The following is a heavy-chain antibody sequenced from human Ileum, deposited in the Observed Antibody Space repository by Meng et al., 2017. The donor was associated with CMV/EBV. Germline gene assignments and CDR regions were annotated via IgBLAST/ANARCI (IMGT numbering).Heavy chain of an antibody. D-gene: IGHD6-13*01. CDR1: GGSISTCV. V-gene: IGHV1-69*01. CDR3: ATSIAATIPYFFEY. J-gene: IGHJ4*02. CDR2: IMPIFGTK. Sequence: GGSISTCVRGWVRQAPGHGLEWMRGIMPIFGTKNYTQEFQGRVTITANESTSAAYIELSSLRSEDSALYYCATSIAATIPYFFEYWGRGTLVTVSS.